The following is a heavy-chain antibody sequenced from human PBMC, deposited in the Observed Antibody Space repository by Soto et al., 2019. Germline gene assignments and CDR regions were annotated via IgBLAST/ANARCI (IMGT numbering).Heavy chain of an antibody. CDR3: ARRSAAAGVDYYYGMDV. CDR2: IIPIFGTA. J-gene: IGHJ6*02. V-gene: IGHV1-69*13. CDR1: GGTFSSYA. D-gene: IGHD6-13*01. Sequence: SVKVSCKASGGTFSSYAISWVRQAPGQGLEWMGGIIPIFGTANYAQKFQGRVMITADESTSTAYMELSSLRSEDTAVYYCARRSAAAGVDYYYGMDVWGQGTTVTVSS.